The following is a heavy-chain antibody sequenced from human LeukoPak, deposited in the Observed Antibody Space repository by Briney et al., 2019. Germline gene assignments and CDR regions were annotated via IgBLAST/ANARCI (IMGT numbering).Heavy chain of an antibody. CDR3: ARGSIVGATFDYFDY. J-gene: IGHJ4*02. D-gene: IGHD1-26*01. Sequence: ASVKVSCKASGYTFTGYYVHWVRQAPGQGLEWMGWIKPNSGGTNYAQKFQGRVTMTRDTSISTAYMELSRLRSDDTAVYYCARGSIVGATFDYFDYWGQGTLVTVSS. CDR2: IKPNSGGT. V-gene: IGHV1-2*02. CDR1: GYTFTGYY.